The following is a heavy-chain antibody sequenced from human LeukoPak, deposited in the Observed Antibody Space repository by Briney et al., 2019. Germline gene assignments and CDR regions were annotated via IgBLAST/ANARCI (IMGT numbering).Heavy chain of an antibody. D-gene: IGHD3-10*01. CDR3: ARAVVRGVMGYMDV. CDR1: GGSISSYY. Sequence: SENLSLTCTVSGGSISSYYWSWIRQPAGKGLEWIGRIYTSGSTNYNPSLKSRVTMSVDTSKNQFSLKLSSVTAADTAVYYCARAVVRGVMGYMDVWGKGTTVTVSS. J-gene: IGHJ6*03. V-gene: IGHV4-4*07. CDR2: IYTSGST.